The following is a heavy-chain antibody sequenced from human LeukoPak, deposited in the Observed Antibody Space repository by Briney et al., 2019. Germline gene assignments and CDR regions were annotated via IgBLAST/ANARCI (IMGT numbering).Heavy chain of an antibody. D-gene: IGHD6-13*01. Sequence: GESLKISCKGSGYSFTSYWIGWVRQMSGKGLEWMGIIYPGDSDTRYSPSFQGQVTISADKSISTAYLQWSSLKASDTAMYYCARRGSSSWYTNDAFDIWGQGTMVTVSS. J-gene: IGHJ3*02. CDR3: ARRGSSSWYTNDAFDI. CDR1: GYSFTSYW. CDR2: IYPGDSDT. V-gene: IGHV5-51*01.